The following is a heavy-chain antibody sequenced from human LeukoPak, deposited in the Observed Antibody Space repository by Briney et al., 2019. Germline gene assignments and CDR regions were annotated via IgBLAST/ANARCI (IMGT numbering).Heavy chain of an antibody. J-gene: IGHJ3*02. D-gene: IGHD2-2*01. Sequence: SETLSLTCTVSGYSISSGHYWGWIRQPPGKGLEWIGTIFHSGSTYYNPSLKSRVTISVDTSKNQFSLKLSSVTAADTAVYYCARAPIAERYCSSTSCYEAFDIWGQGTMVTVSS. V-gene: IGHV4-38-2*02. CDR2: IFHSGST. CDR1: GYSISSGHY. CDR3: ARAPIAERYCSSTSCYEAFDI.